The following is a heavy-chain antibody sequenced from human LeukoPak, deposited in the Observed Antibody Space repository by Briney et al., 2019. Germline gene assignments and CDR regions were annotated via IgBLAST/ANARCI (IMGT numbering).Heavy chain of an antibody. D-gene: IGHD5-18*01. CDR2: IHYSGST. CDR3: ARDHGYSYGYNWFDP. J-gene: IGHJ5*02. V-gene: IGHV4-59*11. CDR1: GSSITSHF. Sequence: SETLSLTCSVSGSSITSHFWSWIRQPPGKGLEWIGYIHYSGSTNYNPSLKSRVTISPDTSKNQFSLKLSSVTAADTAVYYCARDHGYSYGYNWFDPWGQGTLVTVSS.